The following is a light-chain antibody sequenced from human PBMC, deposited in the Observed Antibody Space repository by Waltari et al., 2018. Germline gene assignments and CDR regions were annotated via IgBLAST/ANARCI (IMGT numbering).Light chain of an antibody. Sequence: DIQMTQSPSTLSASVGDRVTITCRASQSVGSWLAWYYQKPGKAPKLLIYETSSLESGVPSRFSGSGSGTEFSLTISSLQPDDFATYYCQQYNSYSSTTFGQGTRLEIK. CDR3: QQYNSYSSTT. CDR2: ETS. CDR1: QSVGSW. J-gene: IGKJ5*01. V-gene: IGKV1-5*03.